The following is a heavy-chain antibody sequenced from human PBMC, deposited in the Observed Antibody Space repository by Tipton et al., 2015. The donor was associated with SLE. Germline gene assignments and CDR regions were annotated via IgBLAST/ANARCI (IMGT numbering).Heavy chain of an antibody. V-gene: IGHV1-69*18. CDR1: GGTFSSYA. D-gene: IGHD3-22*01. Sequence: QLVQSGAEVKKPGSSVKVSCKASGGTFSSYAISWVRQAPGQGLEWMGRIIPIFGTANYAQKFQGRVTITADESTSTAYMELSSLRSEDTAVYYCARSRGPFRGYYDSSGYALGYWGQGTLVTVSS. J-gene: IGHJ4*02. CDR2: IIPIFGTA. CDR3: ARSRGPFRGYYDSSGYALGY.